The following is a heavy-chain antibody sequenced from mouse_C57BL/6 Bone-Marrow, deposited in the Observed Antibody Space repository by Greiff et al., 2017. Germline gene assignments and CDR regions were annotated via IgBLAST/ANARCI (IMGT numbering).Heavy chain of an antibody. D-gene: IGHD2-4*01. V-gene: IGHV1-42*01. CDR3: ARSGYDYDDYAMDY. CDR2: INPSTGGT. J-gene: IGHJ4*01. CDR1: RYSFTGYY. Sequence: EVQLQQSGPELVKPGASVKISCKASRYSFTGYYMNWVKQSPEKSLEWIGEINPSTGGTTYNQKFKAKATLTVDKSSSTAYMQLKSLTSEDSAVYYCARSGYDYDDYAMDYWGQGTSVTVSS.